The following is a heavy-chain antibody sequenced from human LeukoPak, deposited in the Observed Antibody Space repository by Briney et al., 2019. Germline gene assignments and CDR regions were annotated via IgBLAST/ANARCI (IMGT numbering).Heavy chain of an antibody. J-gene: IGHJ4*02. CDR2: IYSGDST. Sequence: GGSLRLSCAASGFTVSSNYMSWVRQAPGKGLEWVSVIYSGDSTYYADSVKGRFTISRHNSKNTLYLQMNSLRAEDAAVYYCARGRDGYNFYYWGQGTLVTVSS. V-gene: IGHV3-53*04. CDR1: GFTVSSNY. D-gene: IGHD5-24*01. CDR3: ARGRDGYNFYY.